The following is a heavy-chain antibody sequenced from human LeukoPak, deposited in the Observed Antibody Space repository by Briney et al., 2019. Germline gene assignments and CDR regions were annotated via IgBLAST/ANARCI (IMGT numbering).Heavy chain of an antibody. Sequence: GGSLRLSCAASGFTFDDYGMSWVRQAPGKGLEWVSGINWNGGSTGYADSVKGRFTISRDNAKNSLYLQMNSLRAEDTALYYCARCGGKRDRPTLNCFAPWGKETLVTVPS. CDR2: INWNGGST. J-gene: IGHJ5*02. D-gene: IGHD3-16*01. CDR1: GFTFDDYG. CDR3: ARCGGKRDRPTLNCFAP. V-gene: IGHV3-20*04.